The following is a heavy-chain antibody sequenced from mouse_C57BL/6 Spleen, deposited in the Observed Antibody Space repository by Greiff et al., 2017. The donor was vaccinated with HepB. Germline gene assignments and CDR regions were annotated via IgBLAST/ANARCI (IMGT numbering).Heavy chain of an antibody. J-gene: IGHJ4*01. CDR2: IDPETGGT. D-gene: IGHD1-1*01. CDR3: TRSLLRGYYAMDY. Sequence: QVHVKQSGAELVRPGASVTLSCKASGYTFTDYEMHWVKQTPVHGLEWIGAIDPETGGTAYNQKFKGKAILTADKSSSTAYMELRSLTSEDSAVYYCTRSLLRGYYAMDYWGQGTSVTVSS. V-gene: IGHV1-15*01. CDR1: GYTFTDYE.